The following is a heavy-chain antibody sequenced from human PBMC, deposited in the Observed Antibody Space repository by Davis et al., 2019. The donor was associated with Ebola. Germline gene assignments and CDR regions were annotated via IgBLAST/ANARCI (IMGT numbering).Heavy chain of an antibody. Sequence: GESLKISCAASGFRVSGPYMSWVRQAPGKGLEWVSVIYTGGRTYYTDSVKGRFTISRDNSKNTIYLQMNSLRAEDTAVYYCARGDYYDSSGSITLWGQGTLVTVSS. D-gene: IGHD3-22*01. V-gene: IGHV3-66*01. CDR2: IYTGGRT. J-gene: IGHJ4*02. CDR1: GFRVSGPY. CDR3: ARGDYYDSSGSITL.